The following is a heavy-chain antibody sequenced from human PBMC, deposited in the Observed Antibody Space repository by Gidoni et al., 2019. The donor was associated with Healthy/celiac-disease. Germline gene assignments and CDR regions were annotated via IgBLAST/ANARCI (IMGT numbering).Heavy chain of an antibody. D-gene: IGHD6-13*01. J-gene: IGHJ4*02. CDR2: INPSSGGT. CDR3: ARGTGYSSSWYGGDY. CDR1: GYTFTGSY. Sequence: HVLLVKSAAEVKKPGASVKVSCKASGYTFTGSYMHWVRRAPGQGLEWMGWINPSSGGTNYAQKVQGRVTMTRDTSISTAYMEMSRLRSDDTAVYYCARGTGYSSSWYGGDYWGQGTLVTVSS. V-gene: IGHV1-2*02.